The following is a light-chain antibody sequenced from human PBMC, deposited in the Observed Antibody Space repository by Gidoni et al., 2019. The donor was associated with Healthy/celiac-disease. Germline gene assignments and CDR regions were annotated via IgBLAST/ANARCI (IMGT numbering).Light chain of an antibody. J-gene: IGLJ2*01. CDR1: ALPKQY. Sequence: SSELTQPPSLSVSPGQTARITCSGDALPKQYAYWYQQKPGQAPVLVIYKDSERPSGIPERFSGSSSGTTVTLTISGVQAEDEADYYCQSADSSGTYHVVFGGGTKLTVL. CDR3: QSADSSGTYHVV. V-gene: IGLV3-25*03. CDR2: KDS.